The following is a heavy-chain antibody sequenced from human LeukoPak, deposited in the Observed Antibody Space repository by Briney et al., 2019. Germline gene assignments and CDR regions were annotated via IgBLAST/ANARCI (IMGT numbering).Heavy chain of an antibody. CDR3: ARLDYNWNYGGYYYYMDV. V-gene: IGHV1-8*03. Sequence: ASVKVSCKASGYTFTSYDINWVRQATGQGLEWMGWMNPNSGNTGYAQKFQGRVTITRNTSISTAYMELSSLRSEDTAVYYCARLDYNWNYGGYYYYMDVWGKGTTVTVSS. D-gene: IGHD1-7*01. J-gene: IGHJ6*03. CDR2: MNPNSGNT. CDR1: GYTFTSYD.